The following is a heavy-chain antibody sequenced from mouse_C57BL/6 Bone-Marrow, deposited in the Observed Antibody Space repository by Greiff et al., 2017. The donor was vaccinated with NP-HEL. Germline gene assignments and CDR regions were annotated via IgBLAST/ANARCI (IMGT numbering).Heavy chain of an antibody. CDR1: GFNIKDDY. V-gene: IGHV14-4*01. CDR3: TTHYDYDWSPLYWYFDV. J-gene: IGHJ1*03. D-gene: IGHD2-4*01. Sequence: EVKLQESGAELVRPGASVKLSCTASGFNIKDDYMHWVKQRPEQGLEWIGWIDPENGDTEYASKFQGKATITADTSSNTAYLQLSSLTSEDTAVYYCTTHYDYDWSPLYWYFDVWGTGTTVTVSS. CDR2: IDPENGDT.